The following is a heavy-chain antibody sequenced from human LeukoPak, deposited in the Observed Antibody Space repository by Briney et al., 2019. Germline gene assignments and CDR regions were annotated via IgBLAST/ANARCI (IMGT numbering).Heavy chain of an antibody. CDR3: ARGNYDILTGYLY. CDR2: INHSGST. CDR1: GGSFSGYY. J-gene: IGHJ4*02. V-gene: IGHV4-34*01. D-gene: IGHD3-9*01. Sequence: PSETLSLTCAVYGGSFSGYYWSWIRQPPGKGLEWIGEINHSGSTNYNPSLKSRVTISVDTSKNQFSLKLSSVTAADTAVHYCARGNYDILTGYLYWGQGTLVTVSS.